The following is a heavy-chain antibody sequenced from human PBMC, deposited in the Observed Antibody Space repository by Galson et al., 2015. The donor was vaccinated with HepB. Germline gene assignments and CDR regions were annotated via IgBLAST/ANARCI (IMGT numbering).Heavy chain of an antibody. V-gene: IGHV3-11*06. J-gene: IGHJ3*02. CDR2: ISSSSSYI. Sequence: SLRLSCAASGFTFSDYYMSWIRQAPGKGLEWVSYISSSSSYIYYADSVKGRFTISRDNAKNSLYLQMNSLRAEDTAVYYCARDKAYCGGDCYPDAFDIWGQGTMVTVSS. CDR3: ARDKAYCGGDCYPDAFDI. D-gene: IGHD2-21*01. CDR1: GFTFSDYY.